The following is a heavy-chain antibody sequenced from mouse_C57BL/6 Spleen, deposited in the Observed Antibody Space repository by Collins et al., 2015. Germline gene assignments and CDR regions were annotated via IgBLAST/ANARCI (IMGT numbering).Heavy chain of an antibody. D-gene: IGHD2-1*01. J-gene: IGHJ4*01. CDR2: INPNNGGT. CDR1: GYTFTDYY. V-gene: IGHV1-26*01. CDR3: ARWEGQIYYGNYVDAMDY. Sequence: QSGPELVKPGASVKISCKASGYTFTDYYMNWVKQSHGKSLEWIGDINPNNGGTSYNQKFKGKATLTVDKSSSTAYMELRSLTSEDSAVYYCARWEGQIYYGNYVDAMDYVGSRNLSHRLL.